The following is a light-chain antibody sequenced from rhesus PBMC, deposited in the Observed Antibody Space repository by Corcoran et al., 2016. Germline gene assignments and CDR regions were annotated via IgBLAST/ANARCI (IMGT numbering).Light chain of an antibody. V-gene: IGKV1-25*01. CDR1: QAISTY. CDR3: QQHNSYPLP. Sequence: DIQMTQSPSSLSASVGDRVTITWRASQAISTYLAWYPQKPGKAPELLIYAATTLQSGVPSRFSGSGSGTDVTRTISSLQPEEFSTYYCQQHNSYPLPFGGGTKVELK. CDR2: AAT. J-gene: IGKJ4*01.